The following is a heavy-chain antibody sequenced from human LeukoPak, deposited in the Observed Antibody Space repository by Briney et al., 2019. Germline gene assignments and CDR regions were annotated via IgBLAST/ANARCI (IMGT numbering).Heavy chain of an antibody. V-gene: IGHV4-31*03. Sequence: SETLSLTCTVSGGSISSGGYYWSWIRQHPGKGLEWIGYIYYSGSTYYNPSLKSRVTISVDTSKNQFSLKLSSVTAADTAVYHCARSRLRDSNGDGYHDWFDPWGQGTLVTVSS. J-gene: IGHJ5*02. D-gene: IGHD3-16*01. CDR2: IYYSGST. CDR3: ARSRLRDSNGDGYHDWFDP. CDR1: GGSISSGGYY.